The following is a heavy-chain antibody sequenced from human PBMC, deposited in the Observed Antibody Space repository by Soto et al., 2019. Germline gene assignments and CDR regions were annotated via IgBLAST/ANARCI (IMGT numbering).Heavy chain of an antibody. V-gene: IGHV3-23*01. CDR1: GFDFNKYA. CDR2: ITSNSDST. Sequence: GGSLRLSCAAFGFDFNKYAMTWVRQAPGKGLQWVSSITSNSDSTYYADSVKSRFTTSRDNSKNTLYLQMNSLRADDTAVFYCAEDSPSYTTSPFYFDSWGQGTLVTVSS. CDR3: AEDSPSYTTSPFYFDS. J-gene: IGHJ4*02. D-gene: IGHD2-2*02.